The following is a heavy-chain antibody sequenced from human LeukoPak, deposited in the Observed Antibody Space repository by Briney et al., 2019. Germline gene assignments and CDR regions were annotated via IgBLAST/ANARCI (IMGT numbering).Heavy chain of an antibody. V-gene: IGHV4-39*07. CDR1: GGTISTSSYY. Sequence: SETLSLTCTVSGGTISTSSYYWGWIRQPPGKGLEWIGSIYYNGNTYHNWALKSRVTISVDTSKNQFSLKLSSVTAADTAVYYCARRASSSWRYFDYWGQGTLVTVSS. D-gene: IGHD6-13*01. CDR2: IYYNGNT. J-gene: IGHJ4*02. CDR3: ARRASSSWRYFDY.